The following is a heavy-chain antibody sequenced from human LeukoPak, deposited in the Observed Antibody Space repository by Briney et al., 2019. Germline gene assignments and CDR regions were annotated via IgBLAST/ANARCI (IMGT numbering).Heavy chain of an antibody. CDR1: GFTFNEYG. V-gene: IGHV3-33*01. CDR3: ARGIYTGSGTYYADY. Sequence: GGSLRLSCTASGFTFNEYGMHWVRQAPVKGLEWVALIWYDGGNKYYANSVKGRFTISRDNFKNTLYLQMNSLRAEDTAVYYCARGIYTGSGTYYADYWGQGTLVTVSS. D-gene: IGHD3-10*01. J-gene: IGHJ4*02. CDR2: IWYDGGNK.